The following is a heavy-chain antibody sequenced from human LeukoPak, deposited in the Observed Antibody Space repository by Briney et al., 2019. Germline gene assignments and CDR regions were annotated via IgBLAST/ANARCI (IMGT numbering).Heavy chain of an antibody. D-gene: IGHD1-26*01. CDR1: GFTFSSYT. V-gene: IGHV3-7*01. J-gene: IGHJ4*02. Sequence: PGGSLRLSCAASGFTFSSYTMTWVRQAPGKGLEWMANIKQDGSEKYYVDSVKGRFTASRDNAENSLYVQMNSLRAEDTAVYYCARHRGTYYDYWGQGALVTVSS. CDR3: ARHRGTYYDY. CDR2: IKQDGSEK.